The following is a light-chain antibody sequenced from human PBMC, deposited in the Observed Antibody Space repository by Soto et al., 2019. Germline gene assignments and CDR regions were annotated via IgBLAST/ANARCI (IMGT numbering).Light chain of an antibody. Sequence: DIQMTQSPSSLSASVGDRVTITCRASRGIYTHLAWYQQKPGNAPKLLIYAASTLQSGVPSRFSASGSGTDFILTISALQSEDVGTYFSQTYDKDPWTFGPGTRV. J-gene: IGKJ1*01. CDR2: AAS. CDR3: QTYDKDPWT. V-gene: IGKV1-27*01. CDR1: RGIYTH.